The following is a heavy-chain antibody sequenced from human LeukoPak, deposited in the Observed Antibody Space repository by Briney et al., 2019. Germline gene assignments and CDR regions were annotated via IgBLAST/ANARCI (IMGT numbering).Heavy chain of an antibody. J-gene: IGHJ6*03. CDR3: AVNYVYGDHAHRNPGAYYYMDV. CDR1: GYTFTGYW. CDR2: TNPKNGDR. V-gene: IGHV1-2*02. D-gene: IGHD4/OR15-4a*01. Sequence: ASVKVSCKASGYTFTGYWIHWVRQAPGQGFEWMGWTNPKNGDRKYAQKFQGRVTMTRDTSTSTVYMEVSRLTSDDTAVYYCAVNYVYGDHAHRNPGAYYYMDVWGKGTTVTVSS.